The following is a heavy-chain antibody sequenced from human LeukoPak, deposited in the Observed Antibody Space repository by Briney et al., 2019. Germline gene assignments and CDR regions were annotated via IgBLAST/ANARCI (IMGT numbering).Heavy chain of an antibody. V-gene: IGHV3-48*03. J-gene: IGHJ4*02. CDR3: AKYTSGTYYRGLDQ. Sequence: PGGSLRLSCAASGFTFSSYEMTWVRQAPGKGLEWISYIGSSGVSTIYYADSVKGRFTISRDNAKNSLFLQMNSLRAEDTAVYFCAKYTSGTYYRGLDQWGQGTLVTVSS. D-gene: IGHD3-10*01. CDR1: GFTFSSYE. CDR2: IGSSGVSTI.